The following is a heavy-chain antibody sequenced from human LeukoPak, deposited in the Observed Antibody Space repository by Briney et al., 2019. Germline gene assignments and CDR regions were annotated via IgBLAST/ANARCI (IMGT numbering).Heavy chain of an antibody. CDR2: IYTSGST. D-gene: IGHD6-13*01. J-gene: IGHJ4*02. CDR1: GGSISSYY. Sequence: SETLSLTCTVSGGSISSYYWSWIRQPPGKGLEWIGRIYTSGSTYYNPSLKSRVTISVDTSKNQFSLKLSSVTAADTAVYYCAREVYSSSWYNYWGQGTLLTVSS. CDR3: AREVYSSSWYNY. V-gene: IGHV4-4*07.